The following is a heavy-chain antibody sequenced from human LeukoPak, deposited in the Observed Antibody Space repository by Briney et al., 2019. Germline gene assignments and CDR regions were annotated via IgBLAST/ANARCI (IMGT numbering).Heavy chain of an antibody. CDR3: ARDLVSSGWYRRLFQY. J-gene: IGHJ1*01. CDR2: ISSSSSTI. CDR1: GFTFSSYS. V-gene: IGHV3-48*04. D-gene: IGHD6-19*01. Sequence: GGSLRLSCAASGFTFSSYSMKWVRQAPGKGLEWLSYISSSSSTIYYADSVKGRFTISRDNAKNSLYLQMNSLRAEDTAIYYCARDLVSSGWYRRLFQYWGQGTLVTVSS.